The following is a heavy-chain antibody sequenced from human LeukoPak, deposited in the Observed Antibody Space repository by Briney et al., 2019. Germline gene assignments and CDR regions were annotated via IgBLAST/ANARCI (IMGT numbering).Heavy chain of an antibody. D-gene: IGHD3-22*01. V-gene: IGHV1-18*01. CDR2: ISAYNGNT. CDR3: ARSPIVVVVMPSANWFDP. CDR1: GYTFTSYG. J-gene: IGHJ5*02. Sequence: ASVKVSCKASGYTFTSYGISWVRQAPGQGLEWMGWISAYNGNTNYAQKLQGRVTMTTDTSTSTAYMELRSLRSDDTAVYYCARSPIVVVVMPSANWFDPWGQGTLVTVSS.